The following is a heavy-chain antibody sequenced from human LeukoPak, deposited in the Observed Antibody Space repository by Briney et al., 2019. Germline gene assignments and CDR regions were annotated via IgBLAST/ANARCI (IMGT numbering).Heavy chain of an antibody. J-gene: IGHJ6*02. V-gene: IGHV3-30*18. Sequence: GRSLRLSCAASGFTFSSYGMHWVRQAPGKGLEWVAVISYDGSNKYYADSVKGRFTISRDNSKSTLYLQMNSLRAEDTAVYYCAKDNGDYYYYYGMDVWGQGTTVTVSS. CDR1: GFTFSSYG. CDR3: AKDNGDYYYYYGMDV. CDR2: ISYDGSNK. D-gene: IGHD4-17*01.